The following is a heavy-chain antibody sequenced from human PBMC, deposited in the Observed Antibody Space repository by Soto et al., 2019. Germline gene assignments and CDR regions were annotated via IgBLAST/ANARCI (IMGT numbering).Heavy chain of an antibody. CDR3: ATGFDNSYSSGSHRFDD. CDR2: ISSNGGST. Sequence: GGSLRLSCAASGFTFISYAMHWVRQAPGKGLEYVSAISSNGGSTYYANSVKGRFTISRDNSKNTLYLQMGSLRAEDMAVYYCATGFDNSYSSGSHRFDDWGQGTLVTVSS. D-gene: IGHD6-19*01. CDR1: GFTFISYA. V-gene: IGHV3-64*01. J-gene: IGHJ4*02.